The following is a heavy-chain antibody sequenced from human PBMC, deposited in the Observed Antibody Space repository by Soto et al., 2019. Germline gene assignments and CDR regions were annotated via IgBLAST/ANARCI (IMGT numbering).Heavy chain of an antibody. J-gene: IGHJ4*02. CDR1: GFIFSDSA. Sequence: GGSLRLSCAASGFIFSDSAMHWVRQAPGKGLEWVGVMSHDGTNEFYPDSVKGRFTISRDNSKNTLYLQLNSLRPADTAVYYCARDLRVTMIRGIMNNFDYWGQGTLVTVPQ. D-gene: IGHD3-10*01. CDR2: MSHDGTNE. CDR3: ARDLRVTMIRGIMNNFDY. V-gene: IGHV3-30*04.